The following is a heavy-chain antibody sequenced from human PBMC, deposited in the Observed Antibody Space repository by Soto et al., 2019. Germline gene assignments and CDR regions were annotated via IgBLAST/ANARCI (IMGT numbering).Heavy chain of an antibody. J-gene: IGHJ4*02. Sequence: EVQLVESGGGLVKPGGSLRLSCAASGFTFSNAWMSWVRQGPGKGLEWVGRIKSESHGGTTDYAAPVKGRFTISRDDSKNTLYLQMNSLKTEDTAVYYCTTISYFHFDSWGQGALVTVSS. D-gene: IGHD1-26*01. CDR3: TTISYFHFDS. CDR2: IKSESHGGTT. V-gene: IGHV3-15*01. CDR1: GFTFSNAW.